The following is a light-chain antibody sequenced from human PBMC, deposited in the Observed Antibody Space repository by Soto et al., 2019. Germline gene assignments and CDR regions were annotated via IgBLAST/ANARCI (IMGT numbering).Light chain of an antibody. CDR1: SSDVGGYNY. CDR2: DVS. V-gene: IGLV2-11*01. Sequence: QSALTQPRSVSGSPGQSVTISCTGTSSDVGGYNYVSWYQQHPGKAPKLMIYDVSKRPSGVPDCFSGSKSGNTASLTISGLQAEDEADYYCCSYAGSYNYVFGTGTKLTVL. J-gene: IGLJ1*01. CDR3: CSYAGSYNYV.